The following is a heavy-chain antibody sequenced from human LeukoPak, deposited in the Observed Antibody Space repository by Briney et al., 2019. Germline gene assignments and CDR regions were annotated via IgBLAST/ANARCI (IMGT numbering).Heavy chain of an antibody. D-gene: IGHD3-3*01. V-gene: IGHV3-11*04. J-gene: IGHJ6*03. CDR2: ISSSGSTI. CDR1: GFTFSDYY. Sequence: GGSLRLSCAASGFTFSDYYMSWIRQAPGKGLERVSYISSSGSTIYYADSVKGRFTISRDNSKNTLYLQMNSLRAEDTAVYYCARETWLITIFGVVTREGYMDVWGKGTTVTVSS. CDR3: ARETWLITIFGVVTREGYMDV.